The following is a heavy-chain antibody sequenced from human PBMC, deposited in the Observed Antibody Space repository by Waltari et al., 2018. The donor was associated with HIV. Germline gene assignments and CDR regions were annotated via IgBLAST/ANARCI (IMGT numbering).Heavy chain of an antibody. CDR3: ASARETMGVDFDF. J-gene: IGHJ4*02. D-gene: IGHD3-10*01. V-gene: IGHV1-69*08. Sequence: QVQPVQSGAEVRTPGSSVTVSCKAYGGSFTSYRIHWVRQAPGQGLEWMGRVIPMSGTAMKAQKFQARVTISADKSTTTAYMELTSLRTEDTAVYYCASARETMGVDFDFWGQGTLVTVSS. CDR1: GGSFTSYR. CDR2: VIPMSGTA.